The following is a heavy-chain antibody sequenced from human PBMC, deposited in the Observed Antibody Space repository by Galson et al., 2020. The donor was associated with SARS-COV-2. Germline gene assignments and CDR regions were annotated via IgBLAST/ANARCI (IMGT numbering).Heavy chain of an antibody. J-gene: IGHJ4*02. V-gene: IGHV6-1*01. D-gene: IGHD2-8*01. Sequence: SQTLSLTCAISGDSVSSNRVAWSWIRQSPSRGLEWLGRTYYRSQWYHDYSVSVKSRIIINPDTSRNQFSLQLNSLTPEDTAVYYCARRLHGASHFDFWGQGILVTVSS. CDR3: ARRLHGASHFDF. CDR2: TYYRSQWYH. CDR1: GDSVSSNRVA.